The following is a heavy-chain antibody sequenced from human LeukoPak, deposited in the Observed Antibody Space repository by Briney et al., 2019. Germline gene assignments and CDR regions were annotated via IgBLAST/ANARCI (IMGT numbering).Heavy chain of an antibody. CDR2: ISSSTRYI. Sequence: GGSLRLSCAASGFTFRSFTMNWVRQAPGKGLEWASSISSSTRYIYYADSVKGRFTISRDNAKNSVFLQMNSLRIEDTAVYYCVKGHDSSGYYLSYFDYWGQGALVTVSS. J-gene: IGHJ4*02. CDR3: VKGHDSSGYYLSYFDY. CDR1: GFTFRSFT. D-gene: IGHD3-22*01. V-gene: IGHV3-21*01.